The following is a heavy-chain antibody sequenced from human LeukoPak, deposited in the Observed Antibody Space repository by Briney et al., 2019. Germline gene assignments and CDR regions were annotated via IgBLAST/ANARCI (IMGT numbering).Heavy chain of an antibody. Sequence: GGSLRLSCAASGFSFSDYGMHWVRQTPGKGLEWVTFIQFDESDKFYADSVKGRFIISRDISKNSVYLQVRSLRAEDTAVYYCARGDYDSGLDTYAFDIWGQGTMVTVSS. CDR3: ARGDYDSGLDTYAFDI. J-gene: IGHJ3*02. CDR1: GFSFSDYG. CDR2: IQFDESDK. V-gene: IGHV3-30*02. D-gene: IGHD4-17*01.